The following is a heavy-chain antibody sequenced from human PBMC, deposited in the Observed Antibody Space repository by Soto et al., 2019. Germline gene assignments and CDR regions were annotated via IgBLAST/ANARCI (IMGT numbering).Heavy chain of an antibody. CDR3: AREIMAADHFDY. CDR1: GGSIRSGDYY. V-gene: IGHV4-30-4*01. Sequence: QIQLHESGPGLVKPSQTLSLTCTVSGGSIRSGDYYWSWIRQTPERGLEWCGYVHYSGNTFYNPSLKSRATLSLDTSRNQFSLNLSSVTAADSAVYYCAREIMAADHFDYWGQGALVTVSS. D-gene: IGHD6-13*01. J-gene: IGHJ4*02. CDR2: VHYSGNT.